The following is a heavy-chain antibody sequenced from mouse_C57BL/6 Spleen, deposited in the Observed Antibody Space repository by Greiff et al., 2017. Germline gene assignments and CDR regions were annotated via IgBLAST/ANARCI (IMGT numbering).Heavy chain of an antibody. D-gene: IGHD2-5*01. Sequence: QVQLQQSGAELVKPGASVKLSCKASGYTFTSYWMHWVKQRPGRGLEWIGRIDPNSGGTKYNEKFKSKATLTVDKPSSTAYMQLSRLTAEDSAVYYCARSGAYSNYEGYYAIDDWGQGTSVTVSS. CDR1: GYTFTSYW. CDR2: IDPNSGGT. V-gene: IGHV1-72*01. CDR3: ARSGAYSNYEGYYAIDD. J-gene: IGHJ4*01.